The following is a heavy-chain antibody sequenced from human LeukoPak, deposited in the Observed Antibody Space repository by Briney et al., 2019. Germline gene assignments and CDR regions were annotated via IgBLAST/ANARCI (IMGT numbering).Heavy chain of an antibody. Sequence: ASVKVSCTASGYTFTGYYIHWVRQAPGQGLEWMGWINPNSGGTNYAQKFQGRVTMTRDRSINTVYMDLRSLTYDDTAVYYCARDKPAEAALDFWGQGTLVTVSS. V-gene: IGHV1-2*02. J-gene: IGHJ4*02. CDR3: ARDKPAEAALDF. CDR1: GYTFTGYY. CDR2: INPNSGGT.